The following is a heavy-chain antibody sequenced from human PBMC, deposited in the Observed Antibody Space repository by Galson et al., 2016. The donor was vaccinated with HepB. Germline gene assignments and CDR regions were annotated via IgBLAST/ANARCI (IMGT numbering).Heavy chain of an antibody. CDR3: ARPYHYTASGFHQYFPH. V-gene: IGHV3-48*02. J-gene: IGHJ1*01. CDR2: ISSSSYTT. Sequence: SLRLSCAASGFTFSSYSMSWVRQAPGKGLEWVSYISSSSYTTHYADSVKGRFIISRDNANNSLYLQMDSLGDEDSAIYCCARPYHYTASGFHQYFPHWGQGTLVTASS. CDR1: GFTFSSYS. D-gene: IGHD3-22*01.